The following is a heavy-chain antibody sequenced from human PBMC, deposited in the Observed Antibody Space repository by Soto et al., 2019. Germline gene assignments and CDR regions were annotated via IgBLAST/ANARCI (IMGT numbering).Heavy chain of an antibody. CDR2: IIPIFGTA. CDR1: GGTFSSYA. CDR3: ASGVTQESDDSSGYGSPPYYYYYYGMDV. Sequence: GASVKVSCKASGGTFSSYAISWVRQAPGQGLEWMGGIIPIFGTANYAQKFQGRVTITADESTSTAYMELSSLRSEDTAAYYCASGVTQESDDSSGYGSPPYYYYYYGMDVWGQGTTVTVSS. J-gene: IGHJ6*02. D-gene: IGHD3-22*01. V-gene: IGHV1-69*13.